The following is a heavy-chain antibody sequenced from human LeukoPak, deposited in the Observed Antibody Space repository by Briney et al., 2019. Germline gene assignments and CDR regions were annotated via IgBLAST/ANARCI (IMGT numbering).Heavy chain of an antibody. V-gene: IGHV1-8*02. CDR1: GYTFTGYY. D-gene: IGHD3-22*01. Sequence: GASVKVSCKASGYTFTGYYMHWVRQATGQGLEWMGWMNPNSGNTGYAQKFQGRVTMTRNTSISTAYMELSSLRSEDTAVYYCARVFGTTYYYDSSGYNWFDPWGQGTLVTVSS. CDR2: MNPNSGNT. J-gene: IGHJ5*02. CDR3: ARVFGTTYYYDSSGYNWFDP.